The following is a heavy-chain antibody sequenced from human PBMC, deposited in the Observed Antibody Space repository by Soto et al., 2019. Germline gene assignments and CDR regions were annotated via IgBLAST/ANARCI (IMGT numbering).Heavy chain of an antibody. J-gene: IGHJ4*02. D-gene: IGHD6-19*01. CDR3: ARSGWYAKYDY. CDR2: IYWDDDK. V-gene: IGHV2-5*02. Sequence: QITLKESGPTLVKPTQTLTLTCTFSGFSLSTSGVGVGWIRQPPGMALDWLALIYWDDDKSYSPSLKSRLTXTXXTSKNQVVLRMTNMDPVDTATYYCARSGWYAKYDYWGQGTLVTVSS. CDR1: GFSLSTSGVG.